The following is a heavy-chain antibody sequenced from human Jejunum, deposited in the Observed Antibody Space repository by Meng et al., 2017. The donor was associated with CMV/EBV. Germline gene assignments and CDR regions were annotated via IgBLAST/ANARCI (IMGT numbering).Heavy chain of an antibody. CDR3: ARFSIVGRTNAFDI. D-gene: IGHD1-26*01. J-gene: IGHJ3*02. CDR1: GFTVSTDY. CDR2: IYIGSST. Sequence: ASGFTVSTDYMSWVRQAPGKGLEWVSSIYIGSSTDYADSVKSRFTISRDNPKNTLILQMNNLRAEDTALYYCARFSIVGRTNAFDIWGHGTMVTVSS. V-gene: IGHV3-53*01.